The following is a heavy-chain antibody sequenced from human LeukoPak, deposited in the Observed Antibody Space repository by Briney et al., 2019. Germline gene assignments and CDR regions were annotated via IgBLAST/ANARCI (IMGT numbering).Heavy chain of an antibody. Sequence: SETLSLTCTVSGGSISSYYWSWIRQPPGKGLEWIGYIYYSGSTNYNPSLKSRVTISVDTPKNQFSLKLSSETAADTAVYYCARYAYSSGYYYLDYWGQGTLVTVSS. D-gene: IGHD3-22*01. CDR1: GGSISSYY. J-gene: IGHJ4*02. V-gene: IGHV4-59*01. CDR2: IYYSGST. CDR3: ARYAYSSGYYYLDY.